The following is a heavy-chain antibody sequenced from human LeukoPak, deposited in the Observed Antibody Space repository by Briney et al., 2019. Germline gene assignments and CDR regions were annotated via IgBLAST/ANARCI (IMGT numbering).Heavy chain of an antibody. D-gene: IGHD3-10*01. CDR1: GFTFRSYN. V-gene: IGHV3-21*01. CDR2: ITSSSYI. J-gene: IGHJ3*02. Sequence: KPGGSLRLSCAASGFTFRSYNMNWVRQAPGKGLEWVSCITSSSYIYYADSVKGRFTISRDNSKNTLYLQMNSLRAEDTAVYYCARDPGVRGVSDAFDIWGQGTMVTVSS. CDR3: ARDPGVRGVSDAFDI.